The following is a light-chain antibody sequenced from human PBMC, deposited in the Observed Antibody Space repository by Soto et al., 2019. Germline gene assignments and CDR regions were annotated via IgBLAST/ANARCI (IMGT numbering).Light chain of an antibody. J-gene: IGKJ4*01. CDR1: QSVSSSY. Sequence: DIVLTQSPGPLSLSPGERATLSCRASQSVSSSYLAWYQQKPGQAPRLLIYGASSRATGIADRFSGSGSGTDFTLTISRLEPEDFAVYYCQQYGSSLLTFGGGTKVEIK. V-gene: IGKV3-20*01. CDR3: QQYGSSLLT. CDR2: GAS.